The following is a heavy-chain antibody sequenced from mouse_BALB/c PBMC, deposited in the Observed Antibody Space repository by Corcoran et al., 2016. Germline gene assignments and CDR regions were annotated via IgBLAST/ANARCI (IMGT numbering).Heavy chain of an antibody. CDR3: ARWYYGVYFDY. D-gene: IGHD1-1*01. CDR2: IYPGSGST. Sequence: QVQLQQSGPELVQPGASVKMSCKASGYTFTDYVISWVKQRTGQGLEWIGEIYPGSGSTYYNEKFKGKATLTADKSSNTAYMQLSSLTSEDSAVYFCARWYYGVYFDYWGQGTTLTVSS. CDR1: GYTFTDYV. J-gene: IGHJ2*01. V-gene: IGHV1-81*01.